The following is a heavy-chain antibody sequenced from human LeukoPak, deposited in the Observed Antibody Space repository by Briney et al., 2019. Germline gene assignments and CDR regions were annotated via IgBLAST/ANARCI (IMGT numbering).Heavy chain of an antibody. D-gene: IGHD2-21*01. CDR2: INGSGDIS. CDR1: GFTFNNYA. Sequence: GGSLRLSCAASGFTFNNYAMSWVRQAPGKGLEWVSIINGSGDISYYADSVKGRFTISRDNSKNTLYLQMNSLRPEDTAVYYCAKDFWPSVVRSAFDIWGQGTMVTVSS. CDR3: AKDFWPSVVRSAFDI. V-gene: IGHV3-23*01. J-gene: IGHJ3*02.